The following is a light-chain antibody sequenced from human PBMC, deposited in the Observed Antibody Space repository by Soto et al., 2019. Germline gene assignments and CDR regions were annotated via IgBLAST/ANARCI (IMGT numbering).Light chain of an antibody. CDR1: QTVASNY. CDR2: GAY. Sequence: EIVLTQSPGTLSLSPGERATLSCRASQTVASNYLAWYQQKPGQAPRLLIYGAYNRATGIPDRFSGRGSGTDFSLTISRLEPEDFAVYYCQEYGNSPPLTFGGGTKVEIK. J-gene: IGKJ4*01. CDR3: QEYGNSPPLT. V-gene: IGKV3-20*01.